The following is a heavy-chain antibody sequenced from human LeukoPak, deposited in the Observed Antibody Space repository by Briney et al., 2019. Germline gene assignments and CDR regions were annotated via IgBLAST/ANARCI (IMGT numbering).Heavy chain of an antibody. Sequence: SETLSLTCTVSGVSISSGGYYLSWIRQLPGQGLEWIGHVYYSGSTYYNPSLKSRVTISVDTSKNQFSLKLSSVTAADTAVYYCARGEQQLPWFDPWGQGTLVTVSS. CDR3: ARGEQQLPWFDP. D-gene: IGHD6-13*01. CDR2: VYYSGST. V-gene: IGHV4-31*03. CDR1: GVSISSGGYY. J-gene: IGHJ5*02.